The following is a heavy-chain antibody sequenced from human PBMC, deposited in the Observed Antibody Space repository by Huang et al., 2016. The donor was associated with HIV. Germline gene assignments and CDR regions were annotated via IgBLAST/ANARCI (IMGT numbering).Heavy chain of an antibody. CDR3: AAHGRIVGIPAAPLRFDP. J-gene: IGHJ5*02. V-gene: IGHV4-39*01. Sequence: QLQLQESGPGLVTPSETLSLTCTVSGGSISSSSYYWGWIRQPPGKGLDWIGSIYHSGPTYYNPSLKSRVTISVDTSRTQFSLKLSSVTAADTAVYYCAAHGRIVGIPAAPLRFDPWGQGTLVTVSS. D-gene: IGHD6-13*01. CDR2: IYHSGPT. CDR1: GGSISSSSYY.